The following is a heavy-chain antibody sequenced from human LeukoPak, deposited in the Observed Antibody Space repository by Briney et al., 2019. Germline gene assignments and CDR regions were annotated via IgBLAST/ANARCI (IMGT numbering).Heavy chain of an antibody. V-gene: IGHV3-21*01. Sequence: GGSLRLSCAASGFTFSSYSMNWVRQAPGKGLEWVSSISSSSSYIYYADSVKGRFTISRDNAKNSLYLQMNSLRAEDTAVYYCARVGANYDFWSGYYSVGNHYYYYGMDVWGQGTTVTVSS. CDR3: ARVGANYDFWSGYYSVGNHYYYYGMDV. D-gene: IGHD3-3*01. CDR2: ISSSSSYI. J-gene: IGHJ6*02. CDR1: GFTFSSYS.